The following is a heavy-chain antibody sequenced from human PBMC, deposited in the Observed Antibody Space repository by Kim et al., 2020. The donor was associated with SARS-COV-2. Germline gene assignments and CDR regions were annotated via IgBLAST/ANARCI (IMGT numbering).Heavy chain of an antibody. CDR3: ARGRRRTDDHDNSGSRPYDY. D-gene: IGHD3-22*01. CDR2: ISTRSGTI. J-gene: IGHJ4*02. CDR1: GFTFSSYS. V-gene: IGHV3-48*02. Sequence: GGSLRLSCAASGFTFSSYSMNWVRQAPGKGLEWVSYISTRSGTIYYADSVKGRFTISRDDAKNSLYLQMNSLRDEDTAVYYCARGRRRTDDHDNSGSRPYDYWGQGTLVTVSS.